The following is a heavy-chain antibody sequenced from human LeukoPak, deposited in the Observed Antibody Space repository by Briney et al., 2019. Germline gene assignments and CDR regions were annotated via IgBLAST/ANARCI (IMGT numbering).Heavy chain of an antibody. CDR2: IYSGGST. CDR1: GFTVSSNY. J-gene: IGHJ6*02. Sequence: GGSLRLSCAASGFTVSSNYMSWVRQAPGKGLEWVSLIYSGGSTYYADSVKGRLTISRDNSKNTLYLQMNSLRAEDTAVYYCARDLYYYGMDVWGQGTTVTVSS. V-gene: IGHV3-66*01. CDR3: ARDLYYYGMDV.